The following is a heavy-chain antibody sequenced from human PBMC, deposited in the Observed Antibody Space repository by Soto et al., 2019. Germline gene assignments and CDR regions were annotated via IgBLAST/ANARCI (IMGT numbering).Heavy chain of an antibody. D-gene: IGHD5-18*01. J-gene: IGHJ4*02. CDR3: ARDYSSYGPFDX. CDR1: GFTFSSYS. V-gene: IGHV3-48*01. CDR2: ISSSSSTI. Sequence: PGGSLRLSCAASGFTFSSYSMNWVRQAPGKGLEWVSYISSSSSTIYYADSVKGRFTISRDNAKNSLCLQMNSLRAEDTAVYYCARDYSSYGPFDXWGXGTXVTVSS.